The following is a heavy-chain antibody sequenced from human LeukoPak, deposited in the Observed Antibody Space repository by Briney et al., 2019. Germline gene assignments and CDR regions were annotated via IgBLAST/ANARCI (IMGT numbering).Heavy chain of an antibody. CDR3: AHKKLDRRSWYFDY. Sequence: ESGPTLVKPTQTLTLTCIFSGFSLSTSEVGVGWIRQPPGKALEWLALIYWDDDKRYSPSLKSRLTITKDTSKNQVVLTMTNMDPVDTATYYCAHKKLDRRSWYFDYWGQGTLVTVSS. V-gene: IGHV2-5*02. CDR1: GFSLSTSEVG. D-gene: IGHD6-13*01. J-gene: IGHJ4*02. CDR2: IYWDDDK.